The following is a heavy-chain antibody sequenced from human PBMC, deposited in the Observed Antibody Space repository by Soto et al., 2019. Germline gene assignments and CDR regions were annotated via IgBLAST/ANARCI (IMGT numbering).Heavy chain of an antibody. J-gene: IGHJ4*02. CDR2: INAGNGNT. V-gene: IGHV1-3*01. D-gene: IGHD2-15*01. Sequence: ASVKVSCKASGYTFTSYSMHWVRQAPGQRLEWMGWINAGNGNTKYSQKFQGRVTITRDTSASTAYMELSSLRSEDTAVYYCARDDLPRVVVAATGMDYWGQGTLVTVSS. CDR3: ARDDLPRVVVAATGMDY. CDR1: GYTFTSYS.